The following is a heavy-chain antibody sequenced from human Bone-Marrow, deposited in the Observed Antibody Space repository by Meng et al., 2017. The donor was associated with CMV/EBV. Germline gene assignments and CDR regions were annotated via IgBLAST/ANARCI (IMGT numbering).Heavy chain of an antibody. CDR3: ARGSYSGNYSSLFPPSYYFDY. CDR1: GFTVSSYE. V-gene: IGHV3-48*03. Sequence: GESLKISCAASGFTVSSYEMNWVRQAPGKGLEWVSYIGGSGSTIYYADSVRGRFTISRNNAKNSLFLQMNSLRAEDTAVYYCARGSYSGNYSSLFPPSYYFDYWGQGTLATVSS. D-gene: IGHD4-11*01. J-gene: IGHJ4*02. CDR2: IGGSGSTI.